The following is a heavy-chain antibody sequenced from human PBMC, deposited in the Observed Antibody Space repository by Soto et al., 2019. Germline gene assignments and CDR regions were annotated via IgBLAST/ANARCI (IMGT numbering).Heavy chain of an antibody. CDR1: GYTFSSYD. V-gene: IGHV1-8*01. CDR2: MNPNSGNT. Sequence: QVQLVQSGAEVKKPGASVKVSCKASGYTFSSYDINWVRQATGQGLEWMGWMNPNSGNTGYAQKFQGRVTMNRNTSISTAYMELSSLRSEDTAVYYCAKGNTGGFDYYYYGMDVWGQGTTVTVSS. CDR3: AKGNTGGFDYYYYGMDV. J-gene: IGHJ6*02. D-gene: IGHD3-10*01.